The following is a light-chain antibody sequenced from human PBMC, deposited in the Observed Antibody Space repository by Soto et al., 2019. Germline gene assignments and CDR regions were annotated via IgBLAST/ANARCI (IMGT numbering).Light chain of an antibody. CDR2: GAS. CDR1: QSVSSN. V-gene: IGKV3-15*01. J-gene: IGKJ2*01. Sequence: EIVLMQSPATLSVSPGERATLSCRASQSVSSNLAWYQQKPGQAPRLLIYGASTRATGIPARFSGSGSGTEFTLTISSLQSEDSAVYYCQQINTWPPMYTFGQGTTVEIK. CDR3: QQINTWPPMYT.